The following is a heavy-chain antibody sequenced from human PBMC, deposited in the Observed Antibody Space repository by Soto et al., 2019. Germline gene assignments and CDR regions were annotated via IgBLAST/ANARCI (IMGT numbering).Heavy chain of an antibody. Sequence: PGESLKISCKGSGYSFNNYWIAWVRQMPGKGLEWMGIIYPGDSDSVYSPSFQGQVTISVDKSISTAYLQWSGLKASDTAMYYCATQKALNGVSRYFDSWGQGTLVTVSS. V-gene: IGHV5-51*01. CDR1: GYSFNNYW. CDR2: IYPGDSDS. J-gene: IGHJ4*02. D-gene: IGHD2-8*01. CDR3: ATQKALNGVSRYFDS.